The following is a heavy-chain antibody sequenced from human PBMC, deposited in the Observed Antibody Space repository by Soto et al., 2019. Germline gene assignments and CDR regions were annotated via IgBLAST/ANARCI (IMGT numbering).Heavy chain of an antibody. Sequence: ASVKVSCKTSGYTFTNYAMHWVRQAPGQRLEWMGWINAGNGDTKYSQRLQGRVTITRDTSATTAYMELSSLRSEDTAVYYCARAYCGDDCYYNFDYWGQGTLVTVSS. CDR1: GYTFTNYA. D-gene: IGHD2-21*02. CDR3: ARAYCGDDCYYNFDY. J-gene: IGHJ4*02. CDR2: INAGNGDT. V-gene: IGHV1-3*01.